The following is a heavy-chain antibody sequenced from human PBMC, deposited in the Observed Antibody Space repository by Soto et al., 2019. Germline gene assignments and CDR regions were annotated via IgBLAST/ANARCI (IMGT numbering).Heavy chain of an antibody. CDR3: TTGDCSSTSCYRFYYYGMDV. CDR1: GFTFSNAW. J-gene: IGHJ6*02. Sequence: GGSLRLSCAASGFTFSNAWMNWVRQAPGKGLEWVGRIKSKTDGGTTDYAAPVKGRFTISRDDSKNTLYLQMNSLKTEDTAVYYCTTGDCSSTSCYRFYYYGMDVWGQGTTVTVSS. D-gene: IGHD2-2*01. CDR2: IKSKTDGGTT. V-gene: IGHV3-15*07.